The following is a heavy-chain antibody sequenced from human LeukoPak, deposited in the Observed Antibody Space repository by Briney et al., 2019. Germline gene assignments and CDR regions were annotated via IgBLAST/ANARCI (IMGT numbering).Heavy chain of an antibody. Sequence: SGPALVKPTQTLTLTCTFSGFSLSTSGMCVSWVRQPPGKALEWLALIDWDDDKYYSTSLKTRLTISKDTSKNQVVLTMTNMDPVDTATYYCARAHYYDSSRTDFDYWGQGTLVTASS. V-gene: IGHV2-70*20. D-gene: IGHD3-22*01. CDR3: ARAHYYDSSRTDFDY. J-gene: IGHJ4*02. CDR1: GFSLSTSGMC. CDR2: IDWDDDK.